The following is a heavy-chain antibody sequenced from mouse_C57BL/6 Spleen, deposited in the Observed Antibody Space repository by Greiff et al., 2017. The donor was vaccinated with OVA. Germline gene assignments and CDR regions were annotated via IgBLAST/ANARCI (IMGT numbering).Heavy chain of an antibody. Sequence: VQLQQSGPELVKPGASVKISCKASGYTFTDYYMNWVKQSHGKSLEWIGDINPNNGGTSYNQKFKGKATLTVDKSSSTAYMELRSLTSEDSAVYYCAREGLLRYRAVFDVWGTGTTVTVSS. CDR2: INPNNGGT. V-gene: IGHV1-26*01. D-gene: IGHD1-1*01. CDR3: AREGLLRYRAVFDV. J-gene: IGHJ1*03. CDR1: GYTFTDYY.